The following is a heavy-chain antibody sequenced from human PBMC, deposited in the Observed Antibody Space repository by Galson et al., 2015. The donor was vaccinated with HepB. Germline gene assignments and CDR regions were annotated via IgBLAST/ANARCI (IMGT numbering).Heavy chain of an antibody. Sequence: QSGAEVKKPGESLRVSCKGSGYSFTSYWISWVRQMPGKGLEWMGRIDPSDSYTNYSPSFQGHVTISADKSISTAYLQWSSLKASDTAMYYCATDGWVSSSPSYAFDIWGQGTMVTVSS. CDR3: ATDGWVSSSPSYAFDI. V-gene: IGHV5-10-1*01. J-gene: IGHJ3*02. CDR2: IDPSDSYT. CDR1: GYSFTSYW. D-gene: IGHD6-6*01.